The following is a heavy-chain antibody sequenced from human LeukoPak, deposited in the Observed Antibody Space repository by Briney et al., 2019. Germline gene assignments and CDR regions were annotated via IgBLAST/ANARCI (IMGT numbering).Heavy chain of an antibody. V-gene: IGHV4-34*01. Sequence: SETLSLTCAVYGGSFSGYYWSWIRQPPGKGLEWIGEINHSGSTNYNPSHKSRVTISVDTSKNQFSLKLSSVTAADTAVYYCARWPGWLQFGYYFDYWGQGTLVTVSS. CDR1: GGSFSGYY. CDR3: ARWPGWLQFGYYFDY. CDR2: INHSGST. D-gene: IGHD5-24*01. J-gene: IGHJ4*02.